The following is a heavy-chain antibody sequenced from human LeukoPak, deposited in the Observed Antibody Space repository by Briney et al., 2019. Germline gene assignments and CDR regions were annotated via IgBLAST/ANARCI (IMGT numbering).Heavy chain of an antibody. CDR3: AKTGTPWYYFDY. Sequence: GGSLRLSCDASGFSFRGYAMSWVRQAPGKGLEWVSAISGSGGSTYYADSVKGRFTISRDNSKNTLYLQMNSLRAGDTAVYYCAKTGTPWYYFDYWGQGTLVTVSS. CDR1: GFSFRGYA. D-gene: IGHD6-13*01. CDR2: ISGSGGST. V-gene: IGHV3-23*01. J-gene: IGHJ4*02.